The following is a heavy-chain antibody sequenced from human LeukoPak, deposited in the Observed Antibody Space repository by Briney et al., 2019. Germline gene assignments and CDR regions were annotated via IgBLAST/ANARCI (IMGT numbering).Heavy chain of an antibody. CDR3: ARDGCSGGSCYSFPNWFDP. Sequence: ASVKVSCKVSGYTLTELSMHWVRQAPGKGLEWMGRFDPEDGETIYAQKFQGRVTMTADTSTDTAYMELSSLRSDDTAVYYCARDGCSGGSCYSFPNWFDPWGQGTLVTVSP. J-gene: IGHJ5*02. CDR2: FDPEDGET. CDR1: GYTLTELS. V-gene: IGHV1-24*01. D-gene: IGHD2-15*01.